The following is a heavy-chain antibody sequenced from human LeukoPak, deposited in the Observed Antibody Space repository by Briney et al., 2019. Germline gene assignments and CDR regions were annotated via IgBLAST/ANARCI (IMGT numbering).Heavy chain of an antibody. D-gene: IGHD2-15*01. J-gene: IGHJ4*02. CDR1: GFTFTIYG. Sequence: GGSLRLSCAASGFTFTIYGMYWVRQAPGKGLEWVAMISYDESNKYYTDSVKGRFTISRDNSKNTLYLQMNSLRAEDTAIYYCAKETLGYCSGGSCQELNYWGQGTLVTVSS. CDR3: AKETLGYCSGGSCQELNY. V-gene: IGHV3-30*18. CDR2: ISYDESNK.